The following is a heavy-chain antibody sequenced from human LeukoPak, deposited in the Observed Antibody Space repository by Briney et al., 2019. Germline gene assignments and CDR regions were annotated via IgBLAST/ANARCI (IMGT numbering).Heavy chain of an antibody. CDR2: ISGYNGNT. CDR3: ARDEFSWDGITIFGVVPHAWSAY. V-gene: IGHV1-18*01. J-gene: IGHJ4*02. D-gene: IGHD3-3*01. Sequence: ASVKVSCKASGYTFTNYGISWVRQAPGQGLEWMGWISGYNGNTNYAQKFQGRITMTTDTSTSTGYMELRSLRSDDTAVYYCARDEFSWDGITIFGVVPHAWSAYWGQGTLVTVSS. CDR1: GYTFTNYG.